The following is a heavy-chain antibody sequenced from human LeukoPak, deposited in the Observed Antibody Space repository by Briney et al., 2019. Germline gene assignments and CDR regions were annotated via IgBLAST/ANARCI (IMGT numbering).Heavy chain of an antibody. Sequence: SETLSLTCTVSGGSISSGGYYWSWIRQPPGKGLDWIGYIYHSGSTYYNPSLKSRVTISVDRSKNQFSLKLSSVTATDTAVYYCARQSFAPFQVGPETPIESWGQGTLVTVSS. CDR2: IYHSGST. CDR1: GGSISSGGYY. V-gene: IGHV4-30-2*01. D-gene: IGHD1-26*01. CDR3: ARQSFAPFQVGPETPIES. J-gene: IGHJ4*02.